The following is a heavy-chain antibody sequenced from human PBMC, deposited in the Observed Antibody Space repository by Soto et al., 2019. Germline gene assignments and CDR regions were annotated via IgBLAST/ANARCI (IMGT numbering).Heavy chain of an antibody. CDR1: GLTVNNYA. V-gene: IGHV3-23*01. J-gene: IGHJ4*02. D-gene: IGHD2-21*01. CDR3: AKDLKGDYLPVHHFFGS. CDR2: ITDSGSRT. Sequence: GGSLRLSCAASGLTVNNYALSWVRQAPGKGLEWISAITDSGSRTYYANSVRGRFTVSRDNSNNTLYLQMSRLTVEYTAVYYCAKDLKGDYLPVHHFFGSWGQGTLVTV.